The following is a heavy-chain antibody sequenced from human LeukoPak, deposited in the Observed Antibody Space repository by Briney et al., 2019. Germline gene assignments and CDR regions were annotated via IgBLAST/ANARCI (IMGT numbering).Heavy chain of an antibody. V-gene: IGHV1-2*02. Sequence: ASVKVSCKASGYTFTGYYMHWVRQAHGQGLEWMGCINPNSGGTNYAQKFQVRVNMPRDTSINTAYMELSRLRSDDPAVYYRATVLGSPVGWFDYWGQGTLVTVSP. D-gene: IGHD2-15*01. J-gene: IGHJ4*02. CDR2: INPNSGGT. CDR1: GYTFTGYY. CDR3: ATVLGSPVGWFDY.